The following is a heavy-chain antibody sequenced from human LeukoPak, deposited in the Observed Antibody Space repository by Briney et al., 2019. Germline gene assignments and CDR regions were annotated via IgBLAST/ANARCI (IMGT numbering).Heavy chain of an antibody. J-gene: IGHJ5*02. CDR3: AREGTWGTRWFDP. CDR2: IDTSGST. V-gene: IGHV4-4*07. CDR1: GGSISTYH. Sequence: SETLSLTCTVSGGSISTYHWSWIRQPAGKGLEWIGRIDTSGSTNYNPSLRSRVTMSVDTSKNQFSLRLTSVTAADTAVYFCAREGTWGTRWFDPWGQGTLVTVSS. D-gene: IGHD1-1*01.